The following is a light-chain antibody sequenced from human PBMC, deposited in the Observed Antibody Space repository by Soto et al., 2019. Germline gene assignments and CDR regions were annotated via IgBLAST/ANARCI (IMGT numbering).Light chain of an antibody. J-gene: IGKJ4*01. CDR1: QGISNS. CDR2: GAS. Sequence: DIQMTQSPSSMSAAFRTRVTITYRASQGISNSLAWFQQNPGKVPKRLIYGASTLQSGAPSRFSGSASGAAFTLTISSLQPEDFATYYCLQYNSYQFTFGGGTKVDSK. CDR3: LQYNSYQFT. V-gene: IGKV1-17*03.